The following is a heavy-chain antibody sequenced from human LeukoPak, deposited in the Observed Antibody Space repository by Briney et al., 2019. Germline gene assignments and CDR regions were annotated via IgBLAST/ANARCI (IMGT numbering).Heavy chain of an antibody. V-gene: IGHV3-7*01. Sequence: PGGSLRLSCAASGFTCRSYWMSWVRQAPGKGLEWVANMKIDGSEEYYVDSVKGRFTISSDNAKNSLYLQMNSLRVDDTAVYYCARWARYCSSGSCYSWFDPWGQGTLVTVSS. CDR1: GFTCRSYW. CDR2: MKIDGSEE. D-gene: IGHD2-15*01. J-gene: IGHJ5*02. CDR3: ARWARYCSSGSCYSWFDP.